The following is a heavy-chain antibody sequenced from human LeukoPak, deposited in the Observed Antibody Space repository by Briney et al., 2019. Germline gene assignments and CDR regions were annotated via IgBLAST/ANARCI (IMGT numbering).Heavy chain of an antibody. CDR2: ISSSSSYI. CDR3: ARDLLGYCSSTSCYRGANAFDI. CDR1: GFTFSSYS. D-gene: IGHD2-2*02. Sequence: GGSLRLSCAASGFTFSSYSMNWVRQASGKGLEWVSSISSSSSYIYYADSVKGRFTISRDNAKNSLYLQMNSLRAEDTAVYYCARDLLGYCSSTSCYRGANAFDIWGQGTIVTVSS. J-gene: IGHJ3*02. V-gene: IGHV3-21*01.